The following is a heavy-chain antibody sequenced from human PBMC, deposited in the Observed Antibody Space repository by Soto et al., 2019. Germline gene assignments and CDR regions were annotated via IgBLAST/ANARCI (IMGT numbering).Heavy chain of an antibody. CDR1: GFTFSTYA. CDR2: ISDSGST. CDR3: AKDKGGRYCSRTSCLYSFDY. Sequence: EVQLLESGGGLVQPGGSLRLSCTASGFTFSTYAMSWVRQAPGKGLEWVSTISDSGSTYYADSVKGRFTISRDNSKNTLYLEMNSRRAEDTVVYYCAKDKGGRYCSRTSCLYSFDYWGQGTLVTVSS. V-gene: IGHV3-23*01. J-gene: IGHJ4*02. D-gene: IGHD2-2*01.